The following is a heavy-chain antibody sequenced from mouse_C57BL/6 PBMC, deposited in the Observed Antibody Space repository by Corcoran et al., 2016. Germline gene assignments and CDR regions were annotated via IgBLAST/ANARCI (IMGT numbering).Heavy chain of an antibody. Sequence: EVQLQQSGPELVKPGASVKIPCKASGYTFTDYNMDWVKQSHGKGLEWIGDINPNNGGTIYNQKFKGKATLTVDKSSSTAYMELRSLTSEDTAVYYCARRGTAQASYYFDYWGQGTTLTVSS. CDR3: ARRGTAQASYYFDY. D-gene: IGHD3-2*02. J-gene: IGHJ2*01. CDR2: INPNNGGT. CDR1: GYTFTDYN. V-gene: IGHV1-18*01.